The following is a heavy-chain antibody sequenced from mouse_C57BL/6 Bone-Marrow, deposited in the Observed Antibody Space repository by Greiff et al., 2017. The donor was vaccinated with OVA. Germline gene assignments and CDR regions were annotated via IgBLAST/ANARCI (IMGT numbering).Heavy chain of an antibody. D-gene: IGHD1-1*01. Sequence: EVQLQESGAELVRPGASVKLSCTASGFNIKDDYMHWVKQRPEQGLEWIGWIDPENGDTEYASKFQGKATITADTSSNTAYLQLSSLTSEDTAVYYCHYYGSSYRYFDVWGTGTTVTVSS. V-gene: IGHV14-4*01. CDR3: HYYGSSYRYFDV. J-gene: IGHJ1*03. CDR1: GFNIKDDY. CDR2: IDPENGDT.